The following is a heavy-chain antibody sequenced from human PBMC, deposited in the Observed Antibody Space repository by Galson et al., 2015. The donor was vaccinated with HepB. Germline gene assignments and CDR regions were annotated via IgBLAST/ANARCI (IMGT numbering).Heavy chain of an antibody. V-gene: IGHV1-69*13. Sequence: SVKVSCKASGGTFSSYAISWVRQAPGQGLEWMGGIIPIFGTANYAQKFQGRVTITADESTSTAYMELSSLRSEDTAVYYCATEDYGDPGRYFDYWGQGTLVTVSS. CDR3: ATEDYGDPGRYFDY. J-gene: IGHJ4*02. CDR2: IIPIFGTA. CDR1: GGTFSSYA. D-gene: IGHD4-17*01.